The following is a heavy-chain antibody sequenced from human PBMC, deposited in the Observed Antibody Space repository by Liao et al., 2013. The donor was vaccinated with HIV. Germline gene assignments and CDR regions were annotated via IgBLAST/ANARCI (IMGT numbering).Heavy chain of an antibody. Sequence: QLQLQESGSGLVKPSETLSLTCVVSDDSTNHYNFMSEYYWSWIRQPAGKGLEWIGRVHTSGSTNYNPSLKSRVAISVDRSKNQFSLTVNSVTVADTAVYHCARDRPSTNRDYYYMDVWGKGTTVTVSS. CDR2: VHTSGST. J-gene: IGHJ6*03. CDR1: DDSTNHYNFMSEYY. D-gene: IGHD5-24*01. CDR3: ARDRPSTNRDYYYMDV. V-gene: IGHV4-61*02.